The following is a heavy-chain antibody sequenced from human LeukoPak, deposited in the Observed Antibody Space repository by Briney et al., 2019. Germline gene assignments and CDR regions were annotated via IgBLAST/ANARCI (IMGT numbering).Heavy chain of an antibody. CDR3: ARDYGGNSAWYFDL. V-gene: IGHV3-21*04. J-gene: IGHJ2*01. D-gene: IGHD4-23*01. Sequence: GGSLRLSCAASGFTFSSYSMNWVRQAPGKGLEWVSSISSSSGYIYYADSVKGRFTISRDNAKNSLFLQMNSLRAEDTAVYYCARDYGGNSAWYFDLWGRGTLVTVSS. CDR1: GFTFSSYS. CDR2: ISSSSGYI.